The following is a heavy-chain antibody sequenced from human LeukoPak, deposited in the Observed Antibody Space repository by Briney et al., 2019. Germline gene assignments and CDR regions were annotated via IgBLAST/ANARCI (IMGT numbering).Heavy chain of an antibody. CDR2: INHRGST. CDR1: GGSFSGYY. V-gene: IGHV4-34*01. CDR3: ARRVRGVISYFDY. J-gene: IGHJ4*02. Sequence: PSETLSLTCAVYGGSFSGYYWSWIRQPPGKGLEWIGEINHRGSTNYNPSLKSRVTISVDTSKNQFSLKLSSVTAADTAVYYCARRVRGVISYFDYWGQGTLVTVSS. D-gene: IGHD3-10*01.